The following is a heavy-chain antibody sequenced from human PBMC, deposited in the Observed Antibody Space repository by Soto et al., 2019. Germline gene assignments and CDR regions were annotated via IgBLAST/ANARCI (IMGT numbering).Heavy chain of an antibody. D-gene: IGHD3-3*01. Sequence: QITLNESGPTVVRPTETLTLTCRFSGFSLTISGVGVGWIRQSPGKAPEWLALIYWDDDKRYSASLKSRLTITKDTSKNQVVVTVSDLDPTDTATYYCAHRVLRTVFGLVTTTATYFDFWGQGTPVAVSS. V-gene: IGHV2-5*02. CDR1: GFSLTISGVG. CDR2: IYWDDDK. J-gene: IGHJ4*02. CDR3: AHRVLRTVFGLVTTTATYFDF.